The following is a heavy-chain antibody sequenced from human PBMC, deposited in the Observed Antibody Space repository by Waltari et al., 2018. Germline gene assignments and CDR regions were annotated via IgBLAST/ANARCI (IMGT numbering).Heavy chain of an antibody. V-gene: IGHV3-11*01. CDR2: MNSGGSAR. CDR1: GFSFSDY. CDR3: ARAREHSSDFWNGYSYYFDQ. Sequence: QVQLVESGGGVVKPGGSLRLSCAASGFSFSDYMNWVRQAPGKVLEWVSYMNSGGSARHYADSVNVRFTISWDNAKNSVYLQMSRLSADDTAVYYCARAREHSSDFWNGYSYYFDQWGQGTLVTVSS. D-gene: IGHD3-3*01. J-gene: IGHJ4*02.